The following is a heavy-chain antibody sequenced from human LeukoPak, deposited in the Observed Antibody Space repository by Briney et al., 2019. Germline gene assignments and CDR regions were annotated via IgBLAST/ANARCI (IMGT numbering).Heavy chain of an antibody. D-gene: IGHD6-13*01. Sequence: SETLSLTCAVSGGSISTYYWSWIRQPPGKGLEWIGYIHYSGSPNYNPSLKSRVTISLDTSKNQFSLKLSSVTAADTAVYYCARGTGYSSSWPPHWGQGTLVTVSS. CDR2: IHYSGSP. CDR3: ARGTGYSSSWPPH. CDR1: GGSISTYY. J-gene: IGHJ4*02. V-gene: IGHV4-59*01.